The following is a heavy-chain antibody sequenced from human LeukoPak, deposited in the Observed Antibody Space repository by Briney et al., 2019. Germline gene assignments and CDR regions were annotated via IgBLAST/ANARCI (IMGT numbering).Heavy chain of an antibody. CDR2: IYHSGST. J-gene: IGHJ4*02. CDR1: GYSISSGYY. Sequence: PSETLSLTCTVSGYSISSGYYWGWIRQPPGKGLEWIGSIYHSGSTYYNPSLKSRVTISVDTSKNQFSLKLSSVTAADTAVYYCARTYYYDSSGPIDYWGQGTLVTVSS. CDR3: ARTYYYDSSGPIDY. D-gene: IGHD3-22*01. V-gene: IGHV4-38-2*02.